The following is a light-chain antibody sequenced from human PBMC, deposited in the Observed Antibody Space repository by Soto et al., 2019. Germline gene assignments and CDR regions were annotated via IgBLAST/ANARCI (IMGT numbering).Light chain of an antibody. V-gene: IGLV2-14*01. CDR1: SSDVGGYNY. Sequence: QSVLTQPASVSGSPGQSITISCTGTSSDVGGYNYVSWYQQHPGKAPKLMIYEVSSRPSGVSNRFSGSKSGNTASLTISGLQAEDEADYYCSSYTRSSTYVFGNGTKVTV. J-gene: IGLJ1*01. CDR2: EVS. CDR3: SSYTRSSTYV.